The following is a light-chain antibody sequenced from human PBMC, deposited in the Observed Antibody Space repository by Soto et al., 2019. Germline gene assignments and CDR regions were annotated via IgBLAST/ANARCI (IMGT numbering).Light chain of an antibody. J-gene: IGKJ2*01. V-gene: IGKV1-39*01. CDR1: QSISSY. Sequence: DIQMTQSPSSLSASVGDRVTITCRASQSISSYLNWYQQKPGKAPKLLIYAASSLQSGVPSRFSGSGSGTDFTLPISSLQPEDFAIYYCQQSYSTPYTFGQGTKLEIK. CDR2: AAS. CDR3: QQSYSTPYT.